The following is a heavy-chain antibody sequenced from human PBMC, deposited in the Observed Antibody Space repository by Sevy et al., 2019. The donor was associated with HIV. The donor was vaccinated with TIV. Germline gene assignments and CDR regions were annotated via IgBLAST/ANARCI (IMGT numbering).Heavy chain of an antibody. CDR2: IYYSGST. Sequence: SETLSLTCTVSGGSISNYFWSWIRQPPGKGLEWFGYIYYSGSTNYNPSLKSRVTISVDTSKNQFSLKLRSVTAADTAVYYCARESIGAVGDFDYWGQGTLVTVSS. CDR3: ARESIGAVGDFDY. D-gene: IGHD6-25*01. V-gene: IGHV4-59*01. J-gene: IGHJ4*02. CDR1: GGSISNYF.